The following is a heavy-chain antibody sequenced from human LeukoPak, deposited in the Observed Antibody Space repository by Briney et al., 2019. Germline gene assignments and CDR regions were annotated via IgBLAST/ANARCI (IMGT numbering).Heavy chain of an antibody. CDR1: GLAFSTYS. Sequence: GGSLRLSCAASGLAFSTYSMSWVRQAPGKGLYSVSGISASGSGTYYADPVKGRFTISKDNSKNTLYLQMNSLRAEDTAVYYCAKDAAGPEYWGQGTLVTVSS. CDR2: ISASGSGT. CDR3: AKDAAGPEY. J-gene: IGHJ4*02. D-gene: IGHD6-13*01. V-gene: IGHV3-23*01.